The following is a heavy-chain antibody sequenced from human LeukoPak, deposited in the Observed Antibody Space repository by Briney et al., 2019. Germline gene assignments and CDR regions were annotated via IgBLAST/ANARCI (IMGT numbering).Heavy chain of an antibody. J-gene: IGHJ4*02. V-gene: IGHV7-4-1*02. CDR1: GYTFTSYA. Sequence: GASVKVSCKASGYTFTSYAMNWVRQAPGQGLEWMGWINTNTGNPTYAQGFTGRFVFSLDTSVSTAYLQISSLKPDDTAMHYCARPRDSGTGPFDCWGQGTLVTVSS. D-gene: IGHD3-10*01. CDR3: ARPRDSGTGPFDC. CDR2: INTNTGNP.